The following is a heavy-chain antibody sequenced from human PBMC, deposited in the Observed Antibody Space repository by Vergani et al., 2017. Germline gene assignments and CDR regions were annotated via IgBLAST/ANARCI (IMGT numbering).Heavy chain of an antibody. CDR2: IYYSGST. CDR3: ARAAESYYYGMDV. V-gene: IGHV4-39*01. J-gene: IGHJ6*04. Sequence: QLQLQESAPGLVKPSETLSLTCTVSGGSISSSSYYWGWIRQPPGKGLEWIGSIYYSGSTYYNPSLKSRVTISVDTSKNQFSLKLSAVTAADAAVYYCARAAESYYYGMDVWGKGTTVTVSS. CDR1: GGSISSSSYY.